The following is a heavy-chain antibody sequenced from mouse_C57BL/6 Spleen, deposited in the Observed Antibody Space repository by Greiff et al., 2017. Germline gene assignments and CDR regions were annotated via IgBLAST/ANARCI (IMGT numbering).Heavy chain of an antibody. Sequence: QVQLQQPGAELVKPGASVKLSCKASGYTFTSYWMHWVKQRPGQGLEWIGMIHPNSGSTNYNEKFKSKATLTVDKSSSTAYMQLSSLTSEDSAVYYCARENYGRHDYAMDYWGQGTSVTVSS. J-gene: IGHJ4*01. CDR1: GYTFTSYW. D-gene: IGHD1-1*02. V-gene: IGHV1-64*01. CDR3: ARENYGRHDYAMDY. CDR2: IHPNSGST.